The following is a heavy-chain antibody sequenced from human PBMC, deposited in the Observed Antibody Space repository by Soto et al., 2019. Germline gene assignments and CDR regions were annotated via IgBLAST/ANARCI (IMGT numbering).Heavy chain of an antibody. J-gene: IGHJ2*01. CDR1: GGTFSSYA. V-gene: IGHV1-69*19. Sequence: QVQLVQSGAEVKKPGSSVKVSCKASGGTFSSYAISWVRQAPGQGLEWMGGIIPIFGTANYAQKFQGRVTITADESTSTAYMELSSLRCEDTAVYYRAREGGYSSGWYGGWYFDLWGRGTLVTVSS. CDR3: AREGGYSSGWYGGWYFDL. CDR2: IIPIFGTA. D-gene: IGHD6-19*01.